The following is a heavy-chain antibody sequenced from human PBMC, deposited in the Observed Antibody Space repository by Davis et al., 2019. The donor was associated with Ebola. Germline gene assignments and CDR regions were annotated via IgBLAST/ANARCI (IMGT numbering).Heavy chain of an antibody. J-gene: IGHJ6*02. Sequence: MPGGSLRLSCAVYGGSFSGYYWSWIRQPPGKGLEWIGEINHSGSTNYNPSLKSRVTISVDTSKNQFSLKLSSVTAADTAVYYCASLEMATITSYYGMDVWGQGTTVTVSS. CDR3: ASLEMATITSYYGMDV. V-gene: IGHV4-34*01. D-gene: IGHD5-24*01. CDR2: INHSGST. CDR1: GGSFSGYY.